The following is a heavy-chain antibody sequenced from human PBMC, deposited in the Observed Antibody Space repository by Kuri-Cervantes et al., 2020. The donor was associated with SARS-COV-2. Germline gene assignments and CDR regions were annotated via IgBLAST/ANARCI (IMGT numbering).Heavy chain of an antibody. V-gene: IGHV3-23*01. D-gene: IGHD4-17*01. CDR1: GFTFSDCT. Sequence: GESLKISCAASGFTFSDCTMHWVRQAPGKGLEWVSSISGSGSATYYADSVKGRFTISRDNSKNTLYLQMNSLRAEDTAVYYCAKAMTTVSPGDYYYYGMDVWGQGTTVTVSS. CDR3: AKAMTTVSPGDYYYYGMDV. CDR2: ISGSGSAT. J-gene: IGHJ6*02.